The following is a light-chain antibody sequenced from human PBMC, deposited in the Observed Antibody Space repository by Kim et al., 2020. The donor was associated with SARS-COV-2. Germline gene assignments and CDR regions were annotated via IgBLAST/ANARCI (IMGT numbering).Light chain of an antibody. V-gene: IGKV3D-11*01. CDR1: QEIPNE. CDR3: QQRNRWHRT. Sequence: FSPGQRATLSCRAIQEIPNEFAWYQRKPGPAPRLLISDASNRATGIPARFSGSGAGTDFTLTVRSLEPVDSAVYFCQQRNRWHRTFGQGTKVDIK. J-gene: IGKJ1*01. CDR2: DAS.